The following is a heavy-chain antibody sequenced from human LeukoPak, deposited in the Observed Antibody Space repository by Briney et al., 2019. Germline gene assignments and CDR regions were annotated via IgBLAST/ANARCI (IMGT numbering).Heavy chain of an antibody. CDR2: INAGNGNT. D-gene: IGHD5-12*01. CDR1: GYTFTSYA. Sequence: ASVKVSCKASGYTFTSYAMHWVRQAPGQRLEWMGWINAGNGNTKYSQKFQGRVTITRDTSASTAYMELSSLRSEDTAVYFCARSQAKGGYDYWGQGTLVTVSS. J-gene: IGHJ4*02. CDR3: ARSQAKGGYDY. V-gene: IGHV1-3*01.